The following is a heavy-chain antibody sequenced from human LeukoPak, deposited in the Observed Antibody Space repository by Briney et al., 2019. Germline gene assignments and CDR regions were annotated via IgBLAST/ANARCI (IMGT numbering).Heavy chain of an antibody. V-gene: IGHV4-30-4*01. CDR2: IYYSEST. CDR1: GGSISSGDYY. D-gene: IGHD5-12*01. CDR3: ARYRVDIVAEYYGMDV. J-gene: IGHJ6*02. Sequence: SETLSLTCTVSGGSISSGDYYWSWIRQPPGKGLEWIGYIYYSESTYYNPSLKSRVTISVDTSKNQFSLKLSSVTAADTAVYYCARYRVDIVAEYYGMDVWGQGTTVTVSS.